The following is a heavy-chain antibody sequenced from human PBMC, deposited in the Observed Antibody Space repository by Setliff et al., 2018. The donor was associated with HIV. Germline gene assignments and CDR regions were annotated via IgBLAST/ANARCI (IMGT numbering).Heavy chain of an antibody. D-gene: IGHD3-10*01. Sequence: SETLSLTCTVSGGSISSYYWSWIRQPPGRGLEWIGYIYYSGSTNYNPSLMSRVTISVDTSKNQFSLKLSSVTAADTAVYYCARPRSGTYRGHYYYYMDDWGKGTTVTVSS. J-gene: IGHJ6*03. CDR1: GGSISSYY. CDR2: IYYSGST. CDR3: ARPRSGTYRGHYYYYMDD. V-gene: IGHV4-59*01.